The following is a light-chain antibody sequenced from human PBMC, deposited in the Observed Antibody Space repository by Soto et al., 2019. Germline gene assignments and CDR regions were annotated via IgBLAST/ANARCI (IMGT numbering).Light chain of an antibody. CDR1: QSLRSD. CDR2: GAS. V-gene: IGKV3-20*01. J-gene: IGKJ1*01. Sequence: EIVMTQSPATLSVSPGERATLSCRSSQSLRSDLAWYQQKPGQAPRLLIYGASSRATGIPDRFSGSGSGTDFTLTISRLEPEDFAVYYCQQYGASPTWTFGQGTKVDIK. CDR3: QQYGASPTWT.